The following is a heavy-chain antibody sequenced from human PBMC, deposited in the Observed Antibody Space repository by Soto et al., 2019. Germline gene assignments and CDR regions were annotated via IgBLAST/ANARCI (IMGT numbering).Heavy chain of an antibody. J-gene: IGHJ5*02. CDR2: HYSGGST. V-gene: IGHV3-53*01. CDR1: GFSVSSNY. CDR3: ARHRHPRGTVGATSPLDP. Sequence: LILSCAIAGFSVSSNYLSWVRHAAGKLLEWVSVHYSGGSTYYADSVQGRFTISRDKSNNTLYLQMRRVRAEDTAVYFCARHRHPRGTVGATSPLDPWGQGTQVTVSS. D-gene: IGHD1-26*01.